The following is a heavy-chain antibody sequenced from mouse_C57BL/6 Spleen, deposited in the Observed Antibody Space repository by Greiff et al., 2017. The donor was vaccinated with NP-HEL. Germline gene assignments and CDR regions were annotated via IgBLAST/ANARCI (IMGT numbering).Heavy chain of an antibody. V-gene: IGHV7-1*01. CDR3: ARASYSNSFAY. CDR1: GFTFSDFY. Sequence: EVKLVESGGGLVQSGRSLRLSCATSGFTFSDFYMEWVRQAPGKGLEWIAASRNKANDYTTEYSASVKGRFIVSRDTSQSILYLQMNALRAEDTAIYYCARASYSNSFAYWGQGTLVTVSA. D-gene: IGHD2-5*01. CDR2: SRNKANDYTT. J-gene: IGHJ3*01.